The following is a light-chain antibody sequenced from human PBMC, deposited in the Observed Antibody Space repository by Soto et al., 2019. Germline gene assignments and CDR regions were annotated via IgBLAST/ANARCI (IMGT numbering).Light chain of an antibody. V-gene: IGKV1-39*01. Sequence: DIQLTQSPFSLAASVGDRVTVSCRSSQSIDTFLNWYRHKPGKAPELLIFGASRLHSGVPSRLSGGGSGTEFTLNISSLQPEDFATYYCQQTYSTLALTFGGGTKVEI. CDR1: QSIDTF. J-gene: IGKJ4*01. CDR2: GAS. CDR3: QQTYSTLALT.